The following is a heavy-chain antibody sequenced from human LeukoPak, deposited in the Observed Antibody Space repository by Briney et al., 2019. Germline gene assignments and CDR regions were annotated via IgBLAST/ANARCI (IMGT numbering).Heavy chain of an antibody. V-gene: IGHV1-8*03. J-gene: IGHJ6*03. D-gene: IGHD6-6*01. CDR2: MNPNSGNT. Sequence: GASVKVSCKASGYTFTSYDINWVRQATGQGLEWMGWMNPNSGNTGYAQKFQGRVTITRNASISTAYMELSSLRSEDTAVYYCARVVLIAARPCYMDVWGKGTTVTVSS. CDR1: GYTFTSYD. CDR3: ARVVLIAARPCYMDV.